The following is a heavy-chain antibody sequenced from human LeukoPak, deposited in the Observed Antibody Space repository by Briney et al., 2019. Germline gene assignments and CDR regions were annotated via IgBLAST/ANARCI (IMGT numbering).Heavy chain of an antibody. J-gene: IGHJ4*02. CDR1: GFTFSSYW. CDR3: ATEKQQRGFDY. V-gene: IGHV3-74*01. CDR2: INSDGNIT. Sequence: GGSLRLSCAASGFTFSSYWMHWVRQAPGKGLVWVSRINSDGNITNYADSVKGRFTISRDNAENTLYLQMNTLRADDTAVYYCATEKQQRGFDYWGQGTLVTVSS. D-gene: IGHD6-13*01.